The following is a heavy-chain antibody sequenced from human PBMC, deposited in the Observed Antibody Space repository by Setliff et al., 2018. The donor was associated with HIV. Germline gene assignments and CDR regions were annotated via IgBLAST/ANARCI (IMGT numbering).Heavy chain of an antibody. CDR2: INPNTGDT. CDR3: ARDNRTGYSGGWPLDY. D-gene: IGHD2-15*01. Sequence: ASVKVSCKASGYQFTAYYMHWVRQAPGQGLEWLGWINPNTGDTQYAQKFQGRVTVTRDSPIRTAYLEVNRLRSDDTAIYYCARDNRTGYSGGWPLDYWGQGTLVPSPQ. V-gene: IGHV1-2*02. CDR1: GYQFTAYY. J-gene: IGHJ4*02.